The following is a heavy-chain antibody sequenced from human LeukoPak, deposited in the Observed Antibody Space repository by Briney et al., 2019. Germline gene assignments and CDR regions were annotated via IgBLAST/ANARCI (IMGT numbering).Heavy chain of an antibody. V-gene: IGHV3-15*05. J-gene: IGHJ4*02. CDR2: IKSKTYGGTT. CDR1: GFTFNNAW. Sequence: PGGSLRLSCAASGFTFNNAWMSWVGQAPGKGLEWVGRIKSKTYGGTTDYAAPVKGRFTISRDNAKNTLYLQMNSLRAEDTAVYYCASLASVVDFDYWGQGTLVTVSS. CDR3: ASLASVVDFDY. D-gene: IGHD4-23*01.